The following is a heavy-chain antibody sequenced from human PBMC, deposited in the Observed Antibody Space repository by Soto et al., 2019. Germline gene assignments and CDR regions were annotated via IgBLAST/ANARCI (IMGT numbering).Heavy chain of an antibody. Sequence: EVQLVQSGAEVKKPGESLKISCKGSGYSFTSYWIGWVRQMPGKGLEWMGIIYPGDSATRYSPSVQGQVTISAGKSISPACLQGSSLRASVTARYSCARTRIHHSGWDLSWFEPWGQGTLVTVS. CDR3: ARTRIHHSGWDLSWFEP. CDR1: GYSFTSYW. D-gene: IGHD6-19*01. J-gene: IGHJ5*02. CDR2: IYPGDSAT. V-gene: IGHV5-51*03.